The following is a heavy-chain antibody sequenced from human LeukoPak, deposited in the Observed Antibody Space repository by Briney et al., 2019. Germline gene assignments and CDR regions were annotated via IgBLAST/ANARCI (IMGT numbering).Heavy chain of an antibody. D-gene: IGHD3-22*01. V-gene: IGHV3-48*02. CDR1: GFTFSSYS. CDR3: ARDVPAYYYDSSGYTDAFDI. Sequence: PGGSLRLSCAASGFTFSSYSMNWVRQAPGKGLEWVSYISSSSSTTYYADSVKGRFTISRDNAKNSLYLQMNSLRDEDTAVYYCARDVPAYYYDSSGYTDAFDIWGQGTMVTVSS. CDR2: ISSSSSTT. J-gene: IGHJ3*02.